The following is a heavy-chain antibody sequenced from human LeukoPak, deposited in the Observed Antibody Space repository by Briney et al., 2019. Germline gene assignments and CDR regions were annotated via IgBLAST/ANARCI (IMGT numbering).Heavy chain of an antibody. CDR3: SNEGSGWYYFDC. CDR1: GFTFSNYA. J-gene: IGHJ4*02. CDR2: ISGSGDST. Sequence: GGSLRLSCAVSGFTFSNYAMLWVRQAPGKGLEWVSGISGSGDSTNYADSVKGRFTISRDNSKNTLYLQMNSLRAEDTAVYYCSNEGSGWYYFDCWDQGTLVIVSS. D-gene: IGHD6-19*01. V-gene: IGHV3-23*01.